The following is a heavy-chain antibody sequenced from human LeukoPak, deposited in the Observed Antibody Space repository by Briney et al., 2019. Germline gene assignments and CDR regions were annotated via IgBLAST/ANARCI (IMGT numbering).Heavy chain of an antibody. CDR2: IQYDGSNK. D-gene: IGHD6-19*01. CDR1: GFIFSSYG. CDR3: AKHEGAVAGTFWFDP. Sequence: PGGSLRLSCAASGFIFSSYGMHWVRQVPGKGLEWVTFIQYDGSNKYYADSVKGRFTISRDNSKNTMYLQKNSLRAEDTAVYYCAKHEGAVAGTFWFDPWGQGTLVTVSS. J-gene: IGHJ5*02. V-gene: IGHV3-30*02.